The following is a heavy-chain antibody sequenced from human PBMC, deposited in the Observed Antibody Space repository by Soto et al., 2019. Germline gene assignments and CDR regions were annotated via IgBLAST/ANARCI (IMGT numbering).Heavy chain of an antibody. D-gene: IGHD2-15*01. V-gene: IGHV3-23*01. CDR1: GFTFSSYA. J-gene: IGHJ4*02. CDR2: ISGSGGST. CDR3: AKVALVVVVAATPLTGVDY. Sequence: EVQLLESGGGLVQPGGSLRLSCAASGFTFSSYAMSWVRQAPGKGLEWVSSISGSGGSTYYADSVKGRFTISRDNSKNTLYLQMNSLRAEDTAEYHCAKVALVVVVAATPLTGVDYWGQGTLVTVSS.